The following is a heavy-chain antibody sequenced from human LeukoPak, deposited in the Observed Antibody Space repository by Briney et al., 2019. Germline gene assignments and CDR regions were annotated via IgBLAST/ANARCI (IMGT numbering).Heavy chain of an antibody. Sequence: GGSLRLSCAAPGFTFSSYAMHWVRQAPGKGLEYVSAISSNGGSTYYANSVKGRFTISRDNSKNTLYLQMGSLRAEDMAVYYCARVGRYCSSTSCVYYYYYMDVWGKGTTVTVSS. CDR1: GFTFSSYA. CDR2: ISSNGGST. D-gene: IGHD2-2*01. V-gene: IGHV3-64*01. CDR3: ARVGRYCSSTSCVYYYYYMDV. J-gene: IGHJ6*03.